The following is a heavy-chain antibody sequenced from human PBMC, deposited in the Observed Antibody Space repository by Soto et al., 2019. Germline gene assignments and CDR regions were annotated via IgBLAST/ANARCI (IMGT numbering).Heavy chain of an antibody. CDR2: INPNSGGT. CDR1: GYAFESYG. CDR3: ASSRSHDAFDI. J-gene: IGHJ3*02. V-gene: IGHV1-2*04. Sequence: ASVKVSCKASGYAFESYGFTWVRQAPGQGLEWMGWINPNSGGTNYAQKFQGWVTMTRDTSISTAYMELSRLRSDDTAVYYCASSRSHDAFDIWGQGTMVTVSS.